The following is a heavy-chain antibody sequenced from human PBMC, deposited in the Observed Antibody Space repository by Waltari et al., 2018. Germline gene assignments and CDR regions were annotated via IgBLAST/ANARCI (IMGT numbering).Heavy chain of an antibody. D-gene: IGHD3-10*01. V-gene: IGHV3-30*18. CDR1: GFTFSSYG. J-gene: IGHJ6*02. CDR3: AKVWGDYYGSGSGYGMDV. CDR2: ISYDENKK. Sequence: QVHLVESGGGVVQPGRSLRLSCAASGFTFSSYGMHWVRQAPGRGLEWVTFISYDENKKYEVDSVKGRFTISRDNSKNTPYLQMNSLRAEDTAVYYCAKVWGDYYGSGSGYGMDVWGQGITVIVS.